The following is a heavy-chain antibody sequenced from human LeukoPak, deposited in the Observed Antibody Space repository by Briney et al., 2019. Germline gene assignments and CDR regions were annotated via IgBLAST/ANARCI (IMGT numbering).Heavy chain of an antibody. Sequence: PSETLSLTCAVSGGSISSSNWWSWVRQPPGKGLEWIGEIYHSGSTNYNPSLKSRVTISVDKSKNQFSLKLSSVTAADTAVYYCASPSGSYQAAFDIWGQGTMVTVSS. D-gene: IGHD1-26*01. J-gene: IGHJ3*02. CDR2: IYHSGST. CDR3: ASPSGSYQAAFDI. V-gene: IGHV4-4*02. CDR1: GGSISSSNW.